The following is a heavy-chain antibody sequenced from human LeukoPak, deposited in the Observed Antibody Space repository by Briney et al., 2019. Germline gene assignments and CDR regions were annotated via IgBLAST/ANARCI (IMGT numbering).Heavy chain of an antibody. CDR3: ARVFTPAPSGSYPYY. V-gene: IGHV3-74*01. CDR1: GFTFTTHW. Sequence: PGGSLRLSCGASGFTFTTHWIHWVRQAPGKGLVWVSRIKPDGSDTNYADSVKGRFTISRDNAKNTVYLQMNSLRAEDTAVYYCARVFTPAPSGSYPYYWGQGTLVTVSS. J-gene: IGHJ4*02. D-gene: IGHD3-10*01. CDR2: IKPDGSDT.